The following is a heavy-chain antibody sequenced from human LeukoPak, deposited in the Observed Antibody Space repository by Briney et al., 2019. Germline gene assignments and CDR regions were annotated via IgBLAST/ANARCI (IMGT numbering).Heavy chain of an antibody. V-gene: IGHV4-61*05. CDR1: GGSISSSSYY. CDR3: ATYRGSGWAIFDN. CDR2: IYSSGST. Sequence: SETLSLTCTVSGGSISSSSYYWAWIRQPPGKGLEWIGYIYSSGSTSYNPSLTSRVTMSVDTSKNQFSLRLSSVTAADTAVYYCATYRGSGWAIFDNWGQGTLVTVSS. D-gene: IGHD6-19*01. J-gene: IGHJ4*02.